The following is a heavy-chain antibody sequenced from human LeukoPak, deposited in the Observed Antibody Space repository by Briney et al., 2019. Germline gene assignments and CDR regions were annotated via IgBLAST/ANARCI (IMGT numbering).Heavy chain of an antibody. CDR1: GGSITSGAFY. J-gene: IGHJ4*02. D-gene: IGHD2/OR15-2a*01. Sequence: SETLSLTCTVSGGSITSGAFYWGWIRQPPGKGLEWIGSVSYNGSPYYQPSLTSRATVSVDTSKNQFSLKLSSVTAADTAVYYCARQPYPSGFDTTTYYIFDSWGQGTLVTVSS. V-gene: IGHV4-39*01. CDR3: ARQPYPSGFDTTTYYIFDS. CDR2: VSYNGSP.